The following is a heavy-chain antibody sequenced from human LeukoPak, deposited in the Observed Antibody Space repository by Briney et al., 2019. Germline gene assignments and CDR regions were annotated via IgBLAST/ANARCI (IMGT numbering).Heavy chain of an antibody. J-gene: IGHJ4*02. CDR3: ARIPIVAAPIDS. CDR2: IISSGSTI. CDR1: GFTFSDYY. D-gene: IGHD1-26*01. Sequence: SGGSLRLSGAASGFTFSDYYMGGIGQAPGKGRDGGSYIISSGSTIYYADSVKGRFTISRDNATNSLSLQMPSLRAEDTAVYYCARIPIVAAPIDSWGQGTLVTVSS. V-gene: IGHV3-11*01.